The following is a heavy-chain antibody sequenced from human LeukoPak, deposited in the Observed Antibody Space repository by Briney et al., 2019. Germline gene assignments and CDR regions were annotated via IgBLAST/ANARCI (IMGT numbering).Heavy chain of an antibody. CDR2: ISYDGSNK. V-gene: IGHV3-30*18. J-gene: IGHJ5*02. D-gene: IGHD2-21*02. CDR3: ANMGVTSRSGFVPWFDP. CDR1: GFTFSSYG. Sequence: GGSLRLSCAASGFTFSSYGMHWVRQAPGKGLEWVAVISYDGSNKYYADSVKGRFTISRDNSKNALYLQMNSLRAEDTAVYYCANMGVTSRSGFVPWFDPWGQGTLVTVSS.